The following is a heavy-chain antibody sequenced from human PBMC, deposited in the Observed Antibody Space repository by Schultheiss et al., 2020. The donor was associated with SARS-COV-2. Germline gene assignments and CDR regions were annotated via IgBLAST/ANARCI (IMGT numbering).Heavy chain of an antibody. CDR2: ISAYNGNT. CDR1: GGTFSSYA. V-gene: IGHV1-18*01. Sequence: ASVKVSCKASGGTFSSYAISWVRQAPGQGLEWMGWISAYNGNTNYAQKLQGRVTMTTDTSTSTAYMELRSLRSDDTAVYYCARLRKGPLDYWGQGTLVTVSS. J-gene: IGHJ4*02. CDR3: ARLRKGPLDY.